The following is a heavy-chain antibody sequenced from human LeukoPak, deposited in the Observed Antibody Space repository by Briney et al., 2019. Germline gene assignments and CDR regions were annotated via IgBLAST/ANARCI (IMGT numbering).Heavy chain of an antibody. CDR2: ISAYNGNT. J-gene: IGHJ6*03. V-gene: IGHV1-18*01. Sequence: GGSVKLSCKASGYTFTSYGISWVREAPGQGLEWIGWISAYNGNTNYAQKLQGRVTMTTDTSTSTAYMELRSLRSDDTAVYYCARESLTGPFYYYYMDVWGKGTTVTVSS. CDR3: ARESLTGPFYYYYMDV. CDR1: GYTFTSYG. D-gene: IGHD3-9*01.